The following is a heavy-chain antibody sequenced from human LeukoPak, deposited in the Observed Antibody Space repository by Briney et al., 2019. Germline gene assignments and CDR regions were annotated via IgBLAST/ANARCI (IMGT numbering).Heavy chain of an antibody. Sequence: ASVKVSCKASGYTFTSYYMHWVRQAPGQGLEWMGIINPSGGNTNYAQKLQGRVTMTTDTSTSTAYMELRSLRSDDTAVYYCARDSSGSYDNWFDPWGQGTLVTVSS. CDR2: INPSGGNT. D-gene: IGHD1-26*01. CDR3: ARDSSGSYDNWFDP. CDR1: GYTFTSYY. V-gene: IGHV1-46*01. J-gene: IGHJ5*02.